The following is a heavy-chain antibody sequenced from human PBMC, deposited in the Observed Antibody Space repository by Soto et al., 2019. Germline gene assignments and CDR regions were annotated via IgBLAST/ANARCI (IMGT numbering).Heavy chain of an antibody. J-gene: IGHJ4*02. CDR3: ASDVHPHPGYPQIFDY. D-gene: IGHD2-2*01. Sequence: GGSLRLSCAASGFTFSSYAMHWVRQAPGKGLEWVAVISYDGSNKYYADSVKGRFTISRDNSKNTLYLQMNSLRAEDTAVYYCASDVHPHPGYPQIFDYWGQGTLVTVSS. V-gene: IGHV3-30-3*01. CDR1: GFTFSSYA. CDR2: ISYDGSNK.